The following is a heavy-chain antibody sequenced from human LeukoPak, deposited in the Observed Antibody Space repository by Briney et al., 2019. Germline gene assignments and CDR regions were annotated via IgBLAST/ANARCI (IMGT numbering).Heavy chain of an antibody. D-gene: IGHD2-2*01. J-gene: IGHJ5*02. V-gene: IGHV3-23*01. CDR1: AFTFASYA. CDR3: VACSSASCYGDRFDP. Sequence: GGSLRLSCAASAFTFASYAMTWVRQAPGKGLEWVSSISATDGSTYYADSVRGRFTISRDNSKNTLFLQMNSLRAEDTALYYCVACSSASCYGDRFDPWGQGTLVTVSS. CDR2: ISATDGST.